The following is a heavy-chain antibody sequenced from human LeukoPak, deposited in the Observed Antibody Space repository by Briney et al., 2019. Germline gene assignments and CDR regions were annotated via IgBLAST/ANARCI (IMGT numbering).Heavy chain of an antibody. CDR3: AKDWSDSRGEAAAPGYFDY. D-gene: IGHD6-13*01. CDR2: ISGSGGST. J-gene: IGHJ4*02. V-gene: IGHV3-23*01. Sequence: GGSLRLSCAASGFTFSSYSMNWARQAPGKGLEWVSAISGSGGSTYYADSVKGRFTISRDNSKNTLYLQMNSLRAEDTAVYYCAKDWSDSRGEAAAPGYFDYWGQGTLVTVSS. CDR1: GFTFSSYS.